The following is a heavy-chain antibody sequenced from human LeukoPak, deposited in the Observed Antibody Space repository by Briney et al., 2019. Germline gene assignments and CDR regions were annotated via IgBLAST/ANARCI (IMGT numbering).Heavy chain of an antibody. CDR2: IYYSGST. CDR3: ARERSSSWYGLEV. V-gene: IGHV4-59*01. D-gene: IGHD6-13*01. J-gene: IGHJ4*02. Sequence: SETLSLTCTVSGGSISSYYWSWIRQPPGKGLEWIGYIYYSGSTNYNPSLKSRVTISVDTSKNQFSLKLSSVTAADTAVYYCARERSSSWYGLEVWGQETLVTVSS. CDR1: GGSISSYY.